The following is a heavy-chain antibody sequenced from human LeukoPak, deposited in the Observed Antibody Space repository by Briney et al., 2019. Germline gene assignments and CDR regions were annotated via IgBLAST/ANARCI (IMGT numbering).Heavy chain of an antibody. CDR2: IYYSGSA. Sequence: PSETLSLTCTVSGGSISSSRYYWGWLRQPPGRGLEWIGSIYYSGSAYYNPSIKSRITIYVGTSKNQFSMKLSSVTAADSGVYYCARDLGYSSGWYGGGNFDFWGQGTLVTVSS. CDR3: ARDLGYSSGWYGGGNFDF. J-gene: IGHJ4*02. D-gene: IGHD6-19*01. V-gene: IGHV4-39*02. CDR1: GGSISSSRYY.